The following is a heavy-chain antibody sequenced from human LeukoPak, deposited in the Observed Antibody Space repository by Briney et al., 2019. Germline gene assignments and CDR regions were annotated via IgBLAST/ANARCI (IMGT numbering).Heavy chain of an antibody. CDR3: ARQAYSSNLGWFDP. D-gene: IGHD6-13*01. J-gene: IGHJ5*02. Sequence: PSETLSLTCTVSGGSISRSTYYWVWIRQPPGRGLEWIGSIYYSGSTYYNPSLKSRVTISVDTSKNQFSLKLSSVTAADTAVYYCARQAYSSNLGWFDPWGQGTLVTVSS. CDR2: IYYSGST. V-gene: IGHV4-39*01. CDR1: GGSISRSTYY.